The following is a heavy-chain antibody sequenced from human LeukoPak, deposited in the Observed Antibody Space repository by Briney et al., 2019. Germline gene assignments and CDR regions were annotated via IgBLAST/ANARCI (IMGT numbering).Heavy chain of an antibody. J-gene: IGHJ4*02. D-gene: IGHD3-16*02. CDR1: GGSISSGGHS. CDR3: ARADYDYVWGSYRYYYFDY. V-gene: IGHV4-30-4*08. CDR2: IYYSGST. Sequence: SETLSLTCTVSGGSISSGGHSWSWIRQPPGKGLEWIGSIYYSGSTYYNPSLKSRVTVSVDTSKNQFSLKLSSVTAADTAVYYCARADYDYVWGSYRYYYFDYWGQGTLVTVSS.